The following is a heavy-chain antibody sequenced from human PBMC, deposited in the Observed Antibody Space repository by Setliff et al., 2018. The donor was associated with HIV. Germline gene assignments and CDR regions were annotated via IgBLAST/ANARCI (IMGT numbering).Heavy chain of an antibody. D-gene: IGHD2-21*01. V-gene: IGHV1-18*01. CDR3: ARLSIPAYYYMDV. Sequence: ASVKVSCKASGYTFTTYGITWVRQAPGQGLEWMGWISTYNGNTNYAQKFQGRVTMTTVTSTSAAYMELRSLRSDDTAVYYCARLSIPAYYYMDVWGKGTTVTVSS. J-gene: IGHJ6*03. CDR1: GYTFTTYG. CDR2: ISTYNGNT.